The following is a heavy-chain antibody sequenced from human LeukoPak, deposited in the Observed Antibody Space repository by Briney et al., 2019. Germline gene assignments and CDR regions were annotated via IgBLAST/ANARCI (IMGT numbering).Heavy chain of an antibody. CDR3: ASGSSSWYFPHYYYGMDV. CDR1: GGSLSGYY. Sequence: PSETLSLTCAVYGGSLSGYYWSWIRQPPGKGLEWIGEINHSGSTNYNPSLKSRVTISVDTSKNQFSLKLSSVTAADTAVYYCASGSSSWYFPHYYYGMDVWGQGTTVTVSS. V-gene: IGHV4-34*01. D-gene: IGHD6-13*01. J-gene: IGHJ6*02. CDR2: INHSGST.